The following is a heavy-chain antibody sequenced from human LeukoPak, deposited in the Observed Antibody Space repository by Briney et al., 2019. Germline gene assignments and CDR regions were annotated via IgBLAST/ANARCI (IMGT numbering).Heavy chain of an antibody. CDR1: GFTFTTSA. CDR3: AAESPYVWGSYRPYYYMDV. J-gene: IGHJ6*03. Sequence: ASVKVSCKTSGFTFTTSAIQGVRQARGQHLEWIGWIVVGSGHTNYAQKFQERVTFTRDMSTSTAYMELSSLRSEDTAVYYCAAESPYVWGSYRPYYYMDVWGKGTTVTVSS. D-gene: IGHD3-16*02. V-gene: IGHV1-58*02. CDR2: IVVGSGHT.